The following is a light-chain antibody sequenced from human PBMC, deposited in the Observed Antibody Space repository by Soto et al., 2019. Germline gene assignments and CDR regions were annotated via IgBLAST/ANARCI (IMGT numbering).Light chain of an antibody. Sequence: EIVLTQSPGSLSLSPGERATLSCRASQSVSSTFFAWYQQRPGQAPRLLMYGASSRATGIPERFSGSGSGTAFTLTISRLEPEDFAGYYCQQFDSSVTFGQGTKVEIK. CDR1: QSVSSTF. CDR2: GAS. V-gene: IGKV3-20*01. J-gene: IGKJ1*01. CDR3: QQFDSSVT.